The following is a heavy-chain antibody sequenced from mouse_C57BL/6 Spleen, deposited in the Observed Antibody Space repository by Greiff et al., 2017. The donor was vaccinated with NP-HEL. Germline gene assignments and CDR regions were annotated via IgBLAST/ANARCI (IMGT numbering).Heavy chain of an antibody. CDR1: GFTFNTYA. V-gene: IGHV10-3*01. CDR3: VSGYYGSGDWYFDV. CDR2: IRSKSSNYAT. Sequence: EVMLVESGGGLVQPKGSLKLSCAASGFTFNTYAMHWVRQAPGKGLEWVARIRSKSSNYATYYADSVKDRFTISRDDSQSMLYLQMNNLKTEDTAMYYCVSGYYGSGDWYFDVWGTGTTVTVSS. D-gene: IGHD1-1*01. J-gene: IGHJ1*03.